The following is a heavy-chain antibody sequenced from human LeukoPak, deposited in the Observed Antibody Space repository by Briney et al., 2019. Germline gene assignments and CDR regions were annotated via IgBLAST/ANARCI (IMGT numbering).Heavy chain of an antibody. V-gene: IGHV1-69*02. Sequence: ASVKVSCKASGGTFSSYTISWVRQAPGQGLEWMGRIIPILGIATYAQKFQGRVMITADKSTSTAYMELSSLRSEDTAVYYCARVSQTTYVNWFDPWGQGTLVTVPS. D-gene: IGHD4-11*01. CDR2: IIPILGIA. CDR1: GGTFSSYT. CDR3: ARVSQTTYVNWFDP. J-gene: IGHJ5*02.